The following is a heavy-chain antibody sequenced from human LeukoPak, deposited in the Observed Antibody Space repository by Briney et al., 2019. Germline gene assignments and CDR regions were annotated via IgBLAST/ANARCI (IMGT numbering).Heavy chain of an antibody. J-gene: IGHJ4*02. D-gene: IGHD5-18*01. V-gene: IGHV1-69*13. CDR1: GGTFSSYA. CDR2: IIPIFGTA. Sequence: GASVKVSCKASGGTFSSYAISWGGQAPGQGLEWMGGIIPIFGTANYAQKFQGRVTITADESTSTAYMELSSLRSEDTAVYYCARDRGWAGYTYGFYYWGQGTLVTVSS. CDR3: ARDRGWAGYTYGFYY.